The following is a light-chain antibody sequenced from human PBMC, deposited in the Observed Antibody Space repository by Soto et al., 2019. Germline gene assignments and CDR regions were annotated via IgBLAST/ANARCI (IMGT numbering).Light chain of an antibody. J-gene: IGKJ5*01. CDR3: QQLKSYPIT. Sequence: DIQLTQSPSLLSASVGDRVTITCRASQDISSLLAWYQQKPGKAPKVLIYGASTLEGGVPSRFSGGGSGTEFTLTIDSLQPEDFAAYYCQQLKSYPITFGQGTRLEIE. V-gene: IGKV1-9*01. CDR1: QDISSL. CDR2: GAS.